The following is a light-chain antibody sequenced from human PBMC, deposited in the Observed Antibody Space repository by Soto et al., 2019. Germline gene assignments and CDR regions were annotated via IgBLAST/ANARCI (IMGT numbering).Light chain of an antibody. Sequence: QSVLTQPPSASGTPGQRVTISCSGSSSNIGRNTVNWYQQLPGTAPKLLIYNTNQRPSGVPDRFSGSKSGTSASLAISGLQSEDEAEYYCAAWDDSLSGWVFGGGTKVTVL. CDR1: SSNIGRNT. V-gene: IGLV1-44*01. CDR3: AAWDDSLSGWV. J-gene: IGLJ3*02. CDR2: NTN.